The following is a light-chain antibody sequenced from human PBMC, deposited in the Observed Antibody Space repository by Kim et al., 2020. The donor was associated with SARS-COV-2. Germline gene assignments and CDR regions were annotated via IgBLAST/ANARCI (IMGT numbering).Light chain of an antibody. CDR1: QTISSY. J-gene: IGKJ2*01. V-gene: IGKV1-39*01. CDR3: QQSYTTPYT. CDR2: AAS. Sequence: SASVGDRLTITCRASQTISSYLNWYQQKPGKAPKLLIYAASSLQSWVPSRFSGSGSGTDFTLTISSLQPEDFATYYCQQSYTTPYTFGQGTKLEI.